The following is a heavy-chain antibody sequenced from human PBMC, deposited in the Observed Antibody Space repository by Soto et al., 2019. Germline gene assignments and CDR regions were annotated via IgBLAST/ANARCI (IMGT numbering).Heavy chain of an antibody. CDR1: GGTFSSYA. J-gene: IGHJ4*02. CDR2: IIPIFGTA. CDR3: ARDQRHGSWSYKARGYFDY. V-gene: IGHV1-69*13. D-gene: IGHD3-10*01. Sequence: SVKVSSKASGGTFSSYAISWVRQAPGQGLEWMGGIIPIFGTANYAQKFQGRVTITADESTSTAYMELSSLRSEDTAVYYCARDQRHGSWSYKARGYFDYWGQGTLVTVSS.